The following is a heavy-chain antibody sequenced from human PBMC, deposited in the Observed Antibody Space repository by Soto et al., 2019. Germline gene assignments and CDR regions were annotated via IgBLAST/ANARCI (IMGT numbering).Heavy chain of an antibody. V-gene: IGHV3-23*01. CDR1: GFTFSSYA. D-gene: IGHD3-22*01. J-gene: IGHJ4*02. Sequence: PGGSLRLSCAASGFTFSSYAMSWVRQAPGKGLEWVSAISGSGGSTYYADSVKGRFTISRDNSKNTLYLQMNSLRAEDTAVYYCAKGSNPYYYDSSWFYWSQGTLVTVSS. CDR3: AKGSNPYYYDSSWFY. CDR2: ISGSGGST.